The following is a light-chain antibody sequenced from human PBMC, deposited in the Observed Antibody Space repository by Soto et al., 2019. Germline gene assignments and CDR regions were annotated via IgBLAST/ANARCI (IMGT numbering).Light chain of an antibody. Sequence: QSALTQPAFVSGSPGQSITISCTGTSSDVGGYNYVSWYQHYPGKAPTLIIYDVNNRPSGVSTRFSGSKSGNTASLTISGLQTEDEADYYCNSYTTSSTLIFGGGTKLTVL. CDR3: NSYTTSSTLI. CDR1: SSDVGGYNY. CDR2: DVN. J-gene: IGLJ2*01. V-gene: IGLV2-14*03.